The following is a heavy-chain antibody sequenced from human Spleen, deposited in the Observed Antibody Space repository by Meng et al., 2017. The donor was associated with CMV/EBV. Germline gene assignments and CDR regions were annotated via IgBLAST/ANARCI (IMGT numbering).Heavy chain of an antibody. CDR2: IIPFAGTV. Sequence: SGYTFSSYAISRVRQAPGQGLEWMGGIIPFAGTVKYAQNFQGRVTLTADESTTTGYMDLSSLRSEDTAVYYCARHSIAAAMFGALDIWGQGTMVTVSS. V-gene: IGHV1-69*01. CDR3: ARHSIAAAMFGALDI. D-gene: IGHD2-21*01. CDR1: GYTFSSYA. J-gene: IGHJ3*02.